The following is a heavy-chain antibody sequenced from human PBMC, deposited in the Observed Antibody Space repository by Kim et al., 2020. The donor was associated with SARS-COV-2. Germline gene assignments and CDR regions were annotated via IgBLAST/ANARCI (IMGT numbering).Heavy chain of an antibody. D-gene: IGHD3-16*01. V-gene: IGHV4-34*01. CDR3: ARGGLREFDY. CDR2: ST. J-gene: IGHJ4*02. Sequence: STHYNPSLKSQVTISVDTSKNQCSLKLSSVTAADTAVYYCARGGLREFDYWGQGTLVTVSS.